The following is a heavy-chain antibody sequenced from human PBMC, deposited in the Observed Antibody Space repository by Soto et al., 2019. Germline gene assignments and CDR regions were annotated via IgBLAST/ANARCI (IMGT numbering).Heavy chain of an antibody. CDR3: ARTPRAQMIVLEATTRFDY. D-gene: IGHD2-15*01. V-gene: IGHV1-18*04. CDR2: ISPYNGDT. Sequence: QVQLVQSGAEVKRPGASVKLSCKASGYTFTTYGFNWVRQAPGQGLEWMGWISPYNGDTNYAQNFQGRVTLTTDTSTSTAYMELRSLTSDDTAVNYCARTPRAQMIVLEATTRFDYWGQGTLVTVSS. CDR1: GYTFTTYG. J-gene: IGHJ4*02.